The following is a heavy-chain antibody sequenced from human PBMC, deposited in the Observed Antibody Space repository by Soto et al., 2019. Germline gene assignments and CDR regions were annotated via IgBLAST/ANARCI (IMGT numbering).Heavy chain of an antibody. J-gene: IGHJ4*02. CDR1: GFTLSNFA. Sequence: EVQLSESGGGLVQPGGSLRLSCAASGFTLSNFAMHWVRQAPGKGLEWVSAISSSGDSTYYADSVKGRFTISRHNSKNTLYLQMNSLRAEDTAVYYCAKDPTTMRVVGNFDYWGQGTLVTVSS. V-gene: IGHV3-23*01. D-gene: IGHD3-22*01. CDR2: ISSSGDST. CDR3: AKDPTTMRVVGNFDY.